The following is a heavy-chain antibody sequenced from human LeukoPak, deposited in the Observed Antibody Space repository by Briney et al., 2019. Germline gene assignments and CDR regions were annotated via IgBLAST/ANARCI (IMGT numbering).Heavy chain of an antibody. Sequence: SETLSLTCAMSGYSISSGYYWGWVRQPPGKGLEWIGIIYHSGSTYFNPSLKSRVTISVDTSKNHLSLKVSSVTAADTAVYYCARLGARNAFDILGQGTVVTVSS. J-gene: IGHJ3*02. V-gene: IGHV4-38-2*01. CDR2: IYHSGST. CDR3: ARLGARNAFDI. CDR1: GYSISSGYY.